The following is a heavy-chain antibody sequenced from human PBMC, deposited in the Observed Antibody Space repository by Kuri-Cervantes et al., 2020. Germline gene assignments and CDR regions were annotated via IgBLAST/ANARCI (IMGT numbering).Heavy chain of an antibody. V-gene: IGHV3-66*01. CDR3: ARDQPTYYYDSSGYSRGAFDI. D-gene: IGHD3-22*01. J-gene: IGHJ3*02. CDR1: GFTVSSNY. Sequence: GGSLRLSCAASGFTVSSNYMSWVRQAPGKGLEWVSVIYSGGSTYYADSVKGRFTISRDNSKNTLYPQMNSLRAEDTAVYYCARDQPTYYYDSSGYSRGAFDIWGQGTMVTVSS. CDR2: IYSGGST.